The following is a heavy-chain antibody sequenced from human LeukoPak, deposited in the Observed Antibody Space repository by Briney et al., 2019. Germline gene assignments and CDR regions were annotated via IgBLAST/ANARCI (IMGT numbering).Heavy chain of an antibody. CDR2: IIPIFGTA. J-gene: IGHJ6*03. CDR1: GGTFSSYA. Sequence: GASVKVSCKASGGTFSSYAISWVRQAPGQGLEWMGGIIPIFGTANYAQKFQGRVTIAADESTSTAYMELSSLRSEDTAVYYCARSAPDWRNGGYYYYMDVWGKGTTVTVSS. V-gene: IGHV1-69*01. D-gene: IGHD3/OR15-3a*01. CDR3: ARSAPDWRNGGYYYYMDV.